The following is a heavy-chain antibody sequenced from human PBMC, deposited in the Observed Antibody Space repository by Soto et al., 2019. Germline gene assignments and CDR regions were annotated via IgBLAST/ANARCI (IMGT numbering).Heavy chain of an antibody. CDR1: GGSFSGYY. CDR3: ARRPVGRSDFDI. Sequence: SETLSLTCAVYGGSFSGYYWTWIRQPPGTGLEWIGEINHSGSTNYNPSLKSRVTVSVDTSKNQFSLKLTSVTAADTAVYYCARRPVGRSDFDIWGQGTTVTVSS. CDR2: INHSGST. V-gene: IGHV4-34*01. J-gene: IGHJ6*02. D-gene: IGHD3-9*01.